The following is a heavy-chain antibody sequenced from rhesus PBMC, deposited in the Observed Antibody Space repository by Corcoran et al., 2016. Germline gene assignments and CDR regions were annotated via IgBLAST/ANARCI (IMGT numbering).Heavy chain of an antibody. V-gene: IGHV4S10*01. J-gene: IGHJ4*01. CDR1: GGSISDSYR. D-gene: IGHD4-11*01. CDR2: IYGSSTST. Sequence: QVQLQESGPGVVKPSETLSLTCAVSGGSISDSYRWSWIRQPPGKGLEWIGYIYGSSTSTNYNPSRKSRVTSSKDTSNIQFSVKLNSVTAADTAVYYCARPRHYRPFDYWGQGGLVTVAS. CDR3: ARPRHYRPFDY.